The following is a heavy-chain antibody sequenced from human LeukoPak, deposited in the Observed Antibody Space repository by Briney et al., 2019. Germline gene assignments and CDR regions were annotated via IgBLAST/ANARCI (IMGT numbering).Heavy chain of an antibody. J-gene: IGHJ1*01. CDR3: AKVSVVPAAHAEYFQY. Sequence: PGGSLRLSCGASGFTFRSYDMSWVRQAPGKGLEWVSTISISSANTYYADSVRGRFIISRDNSKNTVYLQMSSLRAEDTAVYYCAKVSVVPAAHAEYFQYWGQGTLVTVSS. V-gene: IGHV3-23*01. CDR1: GFTFRSYD. D-gene: IGHD2-2*01. CDR2: ISISSANT.